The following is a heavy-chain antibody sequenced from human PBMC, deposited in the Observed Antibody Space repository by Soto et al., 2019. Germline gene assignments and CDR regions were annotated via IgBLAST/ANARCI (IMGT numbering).Heavy chain of an antibody. CDR2: INPNGGST. CDR1: GYTFISSY. Sequence: QVQLVQSGAEVKKPGASVKLSCKASGYTFISSYVHWVRQAPGQGLEWVAIINPNGGSTNYAQEYQGILTVARDPPSRPVFMELSSLHSDDTAVYYCARDLFAANYWGQGTLVTVSS. CDR3: ARDLFAANY. V-gene: IGHV1-46*01. D-gene: IGHD2-15*01. J-gene: IGHJ4*02.